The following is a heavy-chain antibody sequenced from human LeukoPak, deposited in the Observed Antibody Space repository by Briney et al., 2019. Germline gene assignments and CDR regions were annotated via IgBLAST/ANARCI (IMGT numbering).Heavy chain of an antibody. J-gene: IGHJ5*02. V-gene: IGHV3-23*01. CDR2: ISGSGCST. CDR3: AKDSQQLVRWWFDP. CDR1: RFTFSSYA. Sequence: GGSLRLSCAASRFTFSSYAMSWVRQAPGKGLEWFSAISGSGCSTYYADPVKGRFTISRDNSKNTLYLQMNRLRAEDTAVYYCAKDSQQLVRWWFDPWGQGTLVTVSS. D-gene: IGHD6-13*01.